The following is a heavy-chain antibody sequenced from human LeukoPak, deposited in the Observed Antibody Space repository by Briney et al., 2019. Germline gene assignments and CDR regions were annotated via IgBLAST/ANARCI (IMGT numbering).Heavy chain of an antibody. V-gene: IGHV3-43*02. CDR1: GFSFGAYA. D-gene: IGHD1-1*01. CDR3: AKDYNHRGSEADGLDV. Sequence: GGSLRLSCAASGFSFGAYAMHWVRQATGRGLEWVSLICGEGSGRYHIDSVRGRFPISRDNSKNFLYLQMNSLRPEDTAFYYCAKDYNHRGSEADGLDVWGQGTMVTVSS. CDR2: ICGEGSGR. J-gene: IGHJ3*01.